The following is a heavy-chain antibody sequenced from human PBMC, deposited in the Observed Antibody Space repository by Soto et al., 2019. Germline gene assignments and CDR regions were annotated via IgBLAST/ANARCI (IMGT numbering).Heavy chain of an antibody. CDR3: ARGFYYYDSSGYVDDAFDI. CDR1: GGTFSSYS. J-gene: IGHJ3*02. D-gene: IGHD3-22*01. V-gene: IGHV1-8*02. Sequence: ASVKVSCKASGGTFSSYSINWVRQATGQGLEWMGWMNPNSGNTGYAQKFQGRVTMTRNTSISTAYMELSSLRSEDTAVYYCARGFYYYDSSGYVDDAFDIWGQGTMVTVSS. CDR2: MNPNSGNT.